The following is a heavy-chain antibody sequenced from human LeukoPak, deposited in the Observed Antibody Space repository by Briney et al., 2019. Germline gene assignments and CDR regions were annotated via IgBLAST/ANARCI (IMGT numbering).Heavy chain of an antibody. CDR3: ARTGWFGELSGWFDP. Sequence: ETLSLTCTVSGGSISSYYWSWIRQPPGKGLEWIGYIYYSGSTNYNPSLKSRVTISVDTSKNQFSLKLSSVTAADTAVYYCARTGWFGELSGWFDPWGQGTLVTVSS. V-gene: IGHV4-59*01. CDR1: GGSISSYY. D-gene: IGHD3-10*01. J-gene: IGHJ5*02. CDR2: IYYSGST.